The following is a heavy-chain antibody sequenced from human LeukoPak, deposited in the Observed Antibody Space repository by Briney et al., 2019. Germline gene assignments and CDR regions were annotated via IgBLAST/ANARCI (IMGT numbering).Heavy chain of an antibody. Sequence: GRSLRLSCAASGFTFSSYAMHWVRQAPGKGLEWVAVISYDGSNKYYADSVKGRFTISRDNSKNTLYLQINSLRAEDTAVYYCARKLAAADPNYWGQGTLVTVSS. CDR3: ARKLAAADPNY. D-gene: IGHD6-13*01. CDR2: ISYDGSNK. CDR1: GFTFSSYA. V-gene: IGHV3-30-3*01. J-gene: IGHJ4*02.